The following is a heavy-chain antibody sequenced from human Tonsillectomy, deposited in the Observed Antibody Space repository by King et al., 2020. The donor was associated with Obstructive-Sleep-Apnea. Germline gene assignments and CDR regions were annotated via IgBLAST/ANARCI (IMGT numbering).Heavy chain of an antibody. CDR1: GGTVTTDT. D-gene: IGHD3-9*01. Sequence: QLVQSGAEVKKPGSSVTVSCQASGGTVTTDTIRWVRQAPGQGLEWMGGIIPKSGTAHYAQKCQGRVTITADASTNIVFMQLNSLRSEDTAVYYCARDLTGMDVWGQGTSVAVSS. V-gene: IGHV1-69*01. CDR3: ARDLTGMDV. J-gene: IGHJ6*02. CDR2: IIPKSGTA.